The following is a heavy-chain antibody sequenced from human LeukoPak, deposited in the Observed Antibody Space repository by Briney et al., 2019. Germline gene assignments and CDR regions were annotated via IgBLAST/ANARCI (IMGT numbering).Heavy chain of an antibody. Sequence: GGSLRLSCAASGFTFSSYAMHWVRQAPGKGLEWVAVISYDGGNKYYADSVKGRFTISRDNSKNTLYLQMNSLRAEDTAVYYCARAGAVFVHYFDYWGQGTLVTVSS. CDR1: GFTFSSYA. J-gene: IGHJ4*02. D-gene: IGHD3-10*01. CDR3: ARAGAVFVHYFDY. V-gene: IGHV3-30*01. CDR2: ISYDGGNK.